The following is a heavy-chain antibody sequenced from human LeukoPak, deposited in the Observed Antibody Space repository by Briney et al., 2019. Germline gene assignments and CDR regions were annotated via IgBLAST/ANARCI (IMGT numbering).Heavy chain of an antibody. Sequence: GGSLRLSCAASGFTVSSNYMSWVRQAPGKGLEWVSVIYSGGSTYYADSVKGRFTISRDNSKNTLYLQMNSLRAEDTAVYYCARALDYYDSSGYYLNWFDPWGQGTLVTVSS. CDR1: GFTVSSNY. V-gene: IGHV3-66*01. J-gene: IGHJ5*02. D-gene: IGHD3-22*01. CDR3: ARALDYYDSSGYYLNWFDP. CDR2: IYSGGST.